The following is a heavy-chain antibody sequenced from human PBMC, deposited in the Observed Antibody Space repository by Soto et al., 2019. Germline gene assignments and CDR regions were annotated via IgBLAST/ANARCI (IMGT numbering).Heavy chain of an antibody. CDR2: FDPEDGET. Sequence: ASVKVSCKVSGYTLTELSMHWVRQAPGKGLEWMGGFDPEDGETIYAQKFQGRVTMTEDTSTDTAYMELSSLRSEDTAVYYCATGYCTNGVCYPTNNWFDPWGQGTLVTVSS. V-gene: IGHV1-24*01. CDR3: ATGYCTNGVCYPTNNWFDP. D-gene: IGHD2-8*01. CDR1: GYTLTELS. J-gene: IGHJ5*02.